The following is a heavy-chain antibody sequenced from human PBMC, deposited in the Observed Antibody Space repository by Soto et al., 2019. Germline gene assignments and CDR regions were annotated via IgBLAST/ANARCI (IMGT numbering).Heavy chain of an antibody. J-gene: IGHJ5*02. V-gene: IGHV1-2*02. CDR2: INPNSGGT. CDR3: ARVFDP. Sequence: ASVKVPCKASGYTFTDYNMHWVRQAPGQGLEWVGWINPNSGGTNYVQKFQGRVTMTRDTSISTAYMELSRLRSDDTAVCYCARVFDPWGQGTLVTVSS. CDR1: GYTFTDYN.